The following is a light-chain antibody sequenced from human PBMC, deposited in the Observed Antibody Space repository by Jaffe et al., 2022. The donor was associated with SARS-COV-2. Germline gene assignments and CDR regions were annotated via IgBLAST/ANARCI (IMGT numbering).Light chain of an antibody. CDR3: QQYSFYPYT. CDR1: QSISSG. CDR2: KAS. V-gene: IGKV1-5*03. Sequence: DIQMTQSPSTLSASVGDGVTITCRASQSISSGLAWYQQKPGKAPKVLIYKASTLESGVPSGFSGSGSGTEFTLTISSLQPDDFATYYCQQYSFYPYTFGQGTKLEIK. J-gene: IGKJ2*01.